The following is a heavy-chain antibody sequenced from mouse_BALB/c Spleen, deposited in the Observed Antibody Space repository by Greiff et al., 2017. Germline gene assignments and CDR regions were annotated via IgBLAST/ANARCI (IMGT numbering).Heavy chain of an antibody. D-gene: IGHD2-2*01. J-gene: IGHJ3*01. CDR1: GYSITSDYA. V-gene: IGHV3-2*02. CDR2: ISYSGST. CDR3: AMDGYDGAWFAY. Sequence: VQLKQSGPGLVKPSQSLSLTCTVTGYSITSDYAWNWIRQFPGNKLEWMGYISYSGSTSYNPSLKSRISITRDTSKNQFFLQLNSVTTEDTATYYCAMDGYDGAWFAYWGQGTLVTVSA.